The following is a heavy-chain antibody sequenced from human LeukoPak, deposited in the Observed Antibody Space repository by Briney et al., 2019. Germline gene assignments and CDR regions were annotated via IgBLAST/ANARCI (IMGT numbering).Heavy chain of an antibody. D-gene: IGHD6-13*01. CDR1: GASISRYY. J-gene: IGHJ4*02. Sequence: SETLSLTCTVSGASISRYYWSWIRQPPGKGLEWIGHIYYGGSANYNPSLRSRVTISLDTSKNQFSLKLSSVTAADTAVYYCARHVKVGPGYHKYFDYWGQGTLVTVSS. V-gene: IGHV4-59*08. CDR3: ARHVKVGPGYHKYFDY. CDR2: IYYGGSA.